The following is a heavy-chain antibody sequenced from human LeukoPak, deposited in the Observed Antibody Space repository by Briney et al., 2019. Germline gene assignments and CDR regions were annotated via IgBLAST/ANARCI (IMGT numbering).Heavy chain of an antibody. CDR1: GFTFSTYN. J-gene: IGHJ4*02. Sequence: GGSLRLSCAASGFTFSTYNMNWVRQAPGKGLEWVSSITSSSSYIYYADSVKGRFTISRDNAKNSLYLQMNSLRAEDTAVYYCARDLRGVMFDYWGQGTLVTVSS. CDR3: ARDLRGVMFDY. V-gene: IGHV3-21*01. D-gene: IGHD3-10*01. CDR2: ITSSSSYI.